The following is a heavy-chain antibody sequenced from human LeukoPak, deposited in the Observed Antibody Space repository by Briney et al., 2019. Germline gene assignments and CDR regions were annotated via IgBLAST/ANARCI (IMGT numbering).Heavy chain of an antibody. V-gene: IGHV4-39*01. CDR3: ARQGIYSTVSHPFVP. D-gene: IGHD5-12*01. CDR2: VYYTGDT. CDR1: GGSISSSAYY. Sequence: LETLSLACSVSGGSISSSAYYWGWIRQPPGKGLEWIGSVYYTGDTYYNPSLKSRVTVSVDTSKNQFSLNLRSVTAADTAVYYCARQGIYSTVSHPFVPGGQGTVVTVSS. J-gene: IGHJ5*02.